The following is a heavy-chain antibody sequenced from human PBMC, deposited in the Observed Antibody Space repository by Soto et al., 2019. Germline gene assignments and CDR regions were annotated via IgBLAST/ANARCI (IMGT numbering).Heavy chain of an antibody. CDR2: IYQSGVT. J-gene: IGHJ5*02. V-gene: IGHV4-30-2*01. Sequence: TSETLSLTCNMSGDSYSISTYSWSWIRQPPGKALQWIGFIYQSGVTSYNPSLASRVSISLDRSNNQCSLKLKSVTAADTAVYFCAGMPYTSGLRFDPWGPGTLVTVSS. D-gene: IGHD6-19*01. CDR1: GDSYSISTYS. CDR3: AGMPYTSGLRFDP.